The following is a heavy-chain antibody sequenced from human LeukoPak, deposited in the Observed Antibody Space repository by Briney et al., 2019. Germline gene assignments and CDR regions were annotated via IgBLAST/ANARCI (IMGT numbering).Heavy chain of an antibody. CDR2: FGIAGDT. V-gene: IGHV3-13*01. CDR3: TRVGGYQLPKFDY. CDR1: GFIFTDYD. J-gene: IGHJ4*02. D-gene: IGHD2-2*01. Sequence: PGGSLRLSCAASGFIFTDYDLHWVRQPPGKGLEWVSVFGIAGDTYYADSVKGRFTISRDVAKNSLYLQMNNLRAGDTAVYYCTRVGGYQLPKFDYWGRGTLVTVSS.